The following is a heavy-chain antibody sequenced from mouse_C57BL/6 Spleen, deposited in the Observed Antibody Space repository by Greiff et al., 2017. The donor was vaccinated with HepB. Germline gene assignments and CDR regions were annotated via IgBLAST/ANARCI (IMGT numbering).Heavy chain of an antibody. Sequence: EVQLQQSGPVLVKPGASVKMSCKASGYTFTDYYMNWVKQSHGKSLEWIGVINPYNGGTSYNQKFKGKATLTVDKSSSTAYMELNSLTSEDSAVYYCARFTTVVATGGAMDYWGQGTSVTVSS. V-gene: IGHV1-19*01. D-gene: IGHD1-1*01. J-gene: IGHJ4*01. CDR3: ARFTTVVATGGAMDY. CDR2: INPYNGGT. CDR1: GYTFTDYY.